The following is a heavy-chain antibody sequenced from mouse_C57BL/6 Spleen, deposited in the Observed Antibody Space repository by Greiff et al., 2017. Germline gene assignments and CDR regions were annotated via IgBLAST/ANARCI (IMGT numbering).Heavy chain of an antibody. CDR2: IDPSDSYT. J-gene: IGHJ1*03. V-gene: IGHV1-69*01. CDR1: GYTFTSYW. Sequence: QVQLQQPGAELVMPGASVKLSCKASGYTFTSYWMHWVKQRPGQGLEWIGEIDPSDSYTNYNQKFKGKSTLTVDKSSSTAYMQLSSLTSEDSAVYYCASFYYYGSSYVEWYFDVWGTGTTVTVSS. CDR3: ASFYYYGSSYVEWYFDV. D-gene: IGHD1-1*01.